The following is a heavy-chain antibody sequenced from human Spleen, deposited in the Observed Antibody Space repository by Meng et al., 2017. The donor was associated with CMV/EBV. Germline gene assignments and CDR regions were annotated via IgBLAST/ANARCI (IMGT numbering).Heavy chain of an antibody. CDR1: GFTFSSYE. CDR2: ISSSGSTI. Sequence: GGSLRLSCAASGFTFSSYEMNWVRQAPGKGLEWVSYISSSGSTIYYADAVKGRFTISRDNSKNTLYLQMNSLRAEDTAVYYCAKGGYSYDYWGQGTLVTVSS. D-gene: IGHD5-18*01. CDR3: AKGGYSYDY. V-gene: IGHV3-48*03. J-gene: IGHJ4*02.